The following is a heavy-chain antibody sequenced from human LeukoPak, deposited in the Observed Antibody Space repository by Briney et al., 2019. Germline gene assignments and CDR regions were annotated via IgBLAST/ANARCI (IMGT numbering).Heavy chain of an antibody. CDR1: GFIFSDYY. V-gene: IGHV3-11*01. Sequence: GGSLRLSCAASGFIFSDYYMTWIRQAPGKGLEWVSYISPSGSDIYYAYSVNGRFTIPRNNGKNSVYLQMNSLSADDTAMYYCARAVRAGGDYWGQGTLVTVSS. CDR3: ARAVRAGGDY. J-gene: IGHJ4*02. CDR2: ISPSGSDI. D-gene: IGHD3-22*01.